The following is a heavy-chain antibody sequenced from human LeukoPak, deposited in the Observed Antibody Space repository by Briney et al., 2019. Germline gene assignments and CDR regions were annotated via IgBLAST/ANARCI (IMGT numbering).Heavy chain of an antibody. CDR3: ARGGWKYSGTYLNY. Sequence: PSETLCLTCAVYGEAFSGYYWSWIRKPPGKGLEWIGEINHSGSTNYNPSLKSRVTISVDTSKNQFSLKLSSVTAADTAVYYYARGGWKYSGTYLNYWGQGTLLTVSS. J-gene: IGHJ4*02. CDR1: GEAFSGYY. D-gene: IGHD1-26*01. V-gene: IGHV4-34*01. CDR2: INHSGST.